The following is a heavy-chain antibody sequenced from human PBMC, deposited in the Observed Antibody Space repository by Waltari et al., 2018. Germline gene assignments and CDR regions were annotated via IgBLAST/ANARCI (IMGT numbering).Heavy chain of an antibody. Sequence: QVQLVESGGGVVQPGRSLRLSCAASGFTFSSYGMHWVRRAPGKGLGWVAVIWYDGSNKYYADSLKGRFTISRDNSKNTLYLQMNSLRAEDTAVYYCARDPVPGDYDILTGYPNSDYWGQGTLVTVSS. J-gene: IGHJ4*02. D-gene: IGHD3-9*01. V-gene: IGHV3-33*01. CDR3: ARDPVPGDYDILTGYPNSDY. CDR2: IWYDGSNK. CDR1: GFTFSSYG.